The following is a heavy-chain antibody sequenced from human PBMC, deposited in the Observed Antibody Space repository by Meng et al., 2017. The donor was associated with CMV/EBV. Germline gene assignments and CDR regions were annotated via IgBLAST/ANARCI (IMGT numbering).Heavy chain of an antibody. CDR1: GFTFSSYG. J-gene: IGHJ4*02. V-gene: IGHV3-NL1*01. D-gene: IGHD4-23*01. CDR2: IYSGGITT. Sequence: GESLKISCAASGFTFSSYGMHWVRQSPGKGLEWVSVIYSGGITTYYADSVKGRFTISRDNSKNTLYLQMNSLRAEDTAVYYCAKDPTVGFGYWGQGTLVTVSS. CDR3: AKDPTVGFGY.